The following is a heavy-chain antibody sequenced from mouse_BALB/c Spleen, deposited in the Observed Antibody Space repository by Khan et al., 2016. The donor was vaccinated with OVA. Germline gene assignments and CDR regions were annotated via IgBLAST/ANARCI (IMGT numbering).Heavy chain of an antibody. V-gene: IGHV5-15*02. CDR3: ARGGFAY. Sequence: EMELVESGGGLVQPGGSRKLSCAASGFTFIDYGMAWVRQTPGKGPEWIAFISSVAFSIYYADTVTGRFTISRENAKNTLYLEMSILRSDDTAMYYCARGGFAYWGQGTLVTVSA. CDR1: GFTFIDYG. J-gene: IGHJ3*01. CDR2: ISSVAFSI.